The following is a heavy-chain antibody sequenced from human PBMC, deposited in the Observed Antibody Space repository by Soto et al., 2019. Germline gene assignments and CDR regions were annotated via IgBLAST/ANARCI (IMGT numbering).Heavy chain of an antibody. CDR3: AKGIVVVPAVKTFDY. D-gene: IGHD2-2*01. CDR1: GFTFSSYA. Sequence: PGGSLRLSCAASGFTFSSYAMSWVRQAPGKGLEWVSAISGSGGSTYYADSVKGRFTISRDNSKNTLYLQMNSLRAEDTAVYYCAKGIVVVPAVKTFDYWGQGTLVTVSS. V-gene: IGHV3-23*01. J-gene: IGHJ4*02. CDR2: ISGSGGST.